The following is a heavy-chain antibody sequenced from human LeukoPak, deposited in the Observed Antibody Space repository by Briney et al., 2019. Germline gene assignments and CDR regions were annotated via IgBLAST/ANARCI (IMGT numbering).Heavy chain of an antibody. CDR1: GFTFSDYS. Sequence: PGGSLRLSCAASGFTFSDYSMNWVRQAPGKGLEWVSYISSSSSTVYYADSVKGRFTISRDNAKNSLYLQMNSLRDEDTAVYYCARDVRWLRFGFDHWGQGIPVTVSS. J-gene: IGHJ4*02. CDR2: ISSSSSTV. V-gene: IGHV3-48*02. CDR3: ARDVRWLRFGFDH. D-gene: IGHD5-12*01.